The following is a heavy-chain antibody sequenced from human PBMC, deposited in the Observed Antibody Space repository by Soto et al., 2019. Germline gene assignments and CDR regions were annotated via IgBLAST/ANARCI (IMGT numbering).Heavy chain of an antibody. CDR1: GCTFTSYG. J-gene: IGHJ5*02. D-gene: IGHD3-10*01. V-gene: IGHV1-18*01. CDR3: ARVRVITMVRGVLEFDP. CDR2: ISAYNGNT. Sequence: GASVKVSCKASGCTFTSYGISWVRQAPGQGLEWMGWISAYNGNTNYAQKLQGRVTMTTDTSTSTAYMELRSLRSDDTAVYYCARVRVITMVRGVLEFDPWGQGTLVTVSS.